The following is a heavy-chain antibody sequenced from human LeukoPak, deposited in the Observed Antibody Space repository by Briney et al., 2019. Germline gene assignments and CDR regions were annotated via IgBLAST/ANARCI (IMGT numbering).Heavy chain of an antibody. D-gene: IGHD5-12*01. J-gene: IGHJ4*02. CDR3: AVHDCCSGGYHFAY. Sequence: ASVKVSCKASGYTFTSYGISCLRQAPGQGLEWLGWISGYNGNTNYAQKFQGRVTLTTDTPTSTAYMDLRSLKSDDTAVYYCAVHDCCSGGYHFAYWGQGTLVTVSS. CDR1: GYTFTSYG. V-gene: IGHV1-18*01. CDR2: ISGYNGNT.